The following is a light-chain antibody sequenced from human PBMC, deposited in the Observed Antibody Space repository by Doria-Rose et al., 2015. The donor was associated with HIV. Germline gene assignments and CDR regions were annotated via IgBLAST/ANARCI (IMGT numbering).Light chain of an antibody. Sequence: VLTQSPGTLSLSPGERATLSCRASQRVKSSYLAWYQQEPGQAPRLLIYDASTRATGVPDRFSGSGSGTDFTLTTSRLEPEDVAVYYGQQSGSSRGTFGQGPRLEIK. CDR1: QRVKSSY. J-gene: IGKJ5*01. CDR2: DAS. V-gene: IGKV3-20*01. CDR3: QQSGSSRGT.